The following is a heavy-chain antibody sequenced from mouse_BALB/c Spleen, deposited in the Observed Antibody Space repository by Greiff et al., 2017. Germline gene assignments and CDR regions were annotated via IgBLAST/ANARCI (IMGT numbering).Heavy chain of an antibody. CDR3: TRGPATVVSPFAY. Sequence: QVQLKQSGAELVKPGASVKLSCKASGYTFTSYYMYWVKQRPGQGLEWIGEINPSNGGTNFNEKFKSKATLTVDKSSSTAYMQLSSLTSEDSAVYYCTRGPATVVSPFAYWGQGTLVTVSA. D-gene: IGHD1-1*01. CDR1: GYTFTSYY. CDR2: INPSNGGT. J-gene: IGHJ3*01. V-gene: IGHV1S81*02.